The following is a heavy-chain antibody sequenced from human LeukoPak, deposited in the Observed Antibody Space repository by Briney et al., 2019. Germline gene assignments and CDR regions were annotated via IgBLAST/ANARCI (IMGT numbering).Heavy chain of an antibody. Sequence: GASVKVSCKASGYTFTGYYMHWVRQAPGQGLEWMGWINPNSGGTNYAQKFQGRVTMTGDTSISTAYMELSRLRSDDTAVYYCAREVTVTTESGWFDPWGQGTLVTVSS. CDR2: INPNSGGT. D-gene: IGHD4-11*01. V-gene: IGHV1-2*02. CDR3: AREVTVTTESGWFDP. CDR1: GYTFTGYY. J-gene: IGHJ5*02.